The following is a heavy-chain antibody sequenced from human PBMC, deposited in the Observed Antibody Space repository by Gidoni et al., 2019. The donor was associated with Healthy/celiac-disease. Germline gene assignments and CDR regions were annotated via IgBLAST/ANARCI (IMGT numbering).Heavy chain of an antibody. CDR1: GFPFSSYS. D-gene: IGHD6-19*01. V-gene: IGHV3-21*01. CDR2: ISSSSSYI. J-gene: IGHJ4*02. Sequence: EVQLVESGGGLVKPGGSLRLSCAASGFPFSSYSMNWVRQAPGKGLEWVSSISSSSSYIYYADSVKGRFTISRDNAKNSLYLQMNSLRAEDTAVYYCARDPAVDGTSLDYWGQGTLVTVSS. CDR3: ARDPAVDGTSLDY.